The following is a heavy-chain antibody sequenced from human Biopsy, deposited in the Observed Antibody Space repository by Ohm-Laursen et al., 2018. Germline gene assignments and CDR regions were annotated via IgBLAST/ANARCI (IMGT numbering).Heavy chain of an antibody. CDR2: ISSNERT. V-gene: IGHV4-31*03. CDR3: VREPKTGTAEAWYFDL. CDR1: GASVKTSGYF. D-gene: IGHD3-9*01. Sequence: PSQTLSLTCSVSGASVKTSGYFWAWIRQRPGKGLEWIGYISSNERTHYNPSLTSRLAISFDTSNNRISLQLRSVSVADTAVYYCVREPKTGTAEAWYFDLWGRGSPVTVPS. J-gene: IGHJ2*01.